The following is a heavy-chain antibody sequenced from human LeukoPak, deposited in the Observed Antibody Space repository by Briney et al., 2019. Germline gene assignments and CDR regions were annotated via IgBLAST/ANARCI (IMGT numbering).Heavy chain of an antibody. CDR2: VSIGGTYI. CDR3: ARNKINTVTTGWYFDL. Sequence: PGGSLRLSCAASGFTFSSYGINWVRQAPGKGLEWVSFVSIGGTYIYYADSVKGRFTISRDDAKNSLYLQMNSLTAEDTAEYYCARNKINTVTTGWYFDLWGRGTLVTVSS. CDR1: GFTFSSYG. D-gene: IGHD4-17*01. V-gene: IGHV3-21*01. J-gene: IGHJ2*01.